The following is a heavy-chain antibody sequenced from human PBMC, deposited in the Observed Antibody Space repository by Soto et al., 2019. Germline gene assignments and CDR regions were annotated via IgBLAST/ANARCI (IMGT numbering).Heavy chain of an antibody. D-gene: IGHD3-3*01. CDR1: GGSISSGGYY. CDR3: ARDPYYDKRIEGKTYGMDV. CDR2: IYSSGST. Sequence: QVQLQESGPGLVKPSQTLSLTCTVSGGSISSGGYYWSWIRQHPGKGLEWIGYIYSSGSTYYNPSLKSRVTISVDTSKNQFSLKLSSVTAADTAVYYCARDPYYDKRIEGKTYGMDVWGQGTTVTVSS. J-gene: IGHJ6*02. V-gene: IGHV4-31*03.